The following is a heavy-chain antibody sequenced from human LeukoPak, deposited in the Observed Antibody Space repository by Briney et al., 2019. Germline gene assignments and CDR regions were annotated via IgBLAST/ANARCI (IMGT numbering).Heavy chain of an antibody. J-gene: IGHJ4*02. V-gene: IGHV1-18*01. CDR3: ARGYYDSSGSNFDY. Sequence: ASVKASCTASGYTFTSFGTSWVRKAPGQGLEWMGWISAYNGNTNYAQKLQGRVTMTTDTSTSTAYMELRSLRSDDTAVYYCARGYYDSSGSNFDYWGQGTLVTVSS. CDR2: ISAYNGNT. D-gene: IGHD3-22*01. CDR1: GYTFTSFG.